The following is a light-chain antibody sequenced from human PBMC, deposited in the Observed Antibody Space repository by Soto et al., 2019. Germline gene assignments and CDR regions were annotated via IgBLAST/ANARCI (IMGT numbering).Light chain of an antibody. CDR1: QSISSW. CDR3: QQFNNYLIT. J-gene: IGKJ5*01. CDR2: DAS. V-gene: IGKV1-5*01. Sequence: DIQMTQSPSTLSASVGDRVTITCRASQSISSWLAWYQQKPGKAPKLLIYDASSLESGVPSRFSGSGSGTEFTLTISSLQPEDFATYYCQQFNNYLITFGQGTRLEIK.